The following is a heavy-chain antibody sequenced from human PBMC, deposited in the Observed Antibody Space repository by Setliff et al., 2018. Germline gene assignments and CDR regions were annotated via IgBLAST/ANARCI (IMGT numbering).Heavy chain of an antibody. V-gene: IGHV1-18*01. CDR1: GYTFTSYG. Sequence: ASVKVSCKASGYTFTSYGVSWVRQAPGQGLEWMGWISTYTANTKYAQRFQGRVIMTIDSATTTAYMELKTLRSDDTAVYYCARGRGPDIVVTIPGDYWGQGTQVTVSS. D-gene: IGHD2-15*01. J-gene: IGHJ4*02. CDR3: ARGRGPDIVVTIPGDY. CDR2: ISTYTANT.